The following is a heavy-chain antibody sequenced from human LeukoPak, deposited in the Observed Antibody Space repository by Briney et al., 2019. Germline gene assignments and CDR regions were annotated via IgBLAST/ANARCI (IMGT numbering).Heavy chain of an antibody. CDR1: GFTFDDYA. V-gene: IGHV3-9*01. CDR2: ISWNSGSI. Sequence: PGGSPRLSCAASGFTFDDYAMHWVRQAPGKGLEWVSGISWNSGSIGYADSVKGRFTISRDNAKNSLYLQMNSLRAEDTALYYCAKAMAGTEGFDYWGQGTLVTVSS. CDR3: AKAMAGTEGFDY. D-gene: IGHD6-19*01. J-gene: IGHJ4*02.